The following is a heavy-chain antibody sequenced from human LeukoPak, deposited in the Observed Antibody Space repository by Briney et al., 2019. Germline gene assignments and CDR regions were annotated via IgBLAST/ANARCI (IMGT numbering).Heavy chain of an antibody. V-gene: IGHV3-7*01. CDR2: IKQDGSEK. Sequence: PGGSLRLSCAASGFTFSSYWMSWVRQAPGKGLERVANIKQDGSEKYYVDSVKGRFTISRDNAKNSLYLQMNSLRAEDTAVYYCARDPPPRPFYYYYYYMDVWGKGTTVTVSS. J-gene: IGHJ6*03. CDR3: ARDPPPRPFYYYYYYMDV. CDR1: GFTFSSYW. D-gene: IGHD6-6*01.